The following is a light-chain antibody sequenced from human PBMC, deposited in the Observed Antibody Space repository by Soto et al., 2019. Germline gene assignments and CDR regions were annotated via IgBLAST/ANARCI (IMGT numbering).Light chain of an antibody. CDR1: QTIVTY. Sequence: DIQMTQSPSSLSASVGDRVTITCRASQTIVTYLNWYQQKPGNAPKLLIYAASNLQNGVPSRFSGSGSGTDFTHTISSLQPEDFATYFCQQTSSNPRTFGQGTRLEI. V-gene: IGKV1-39*01. CDR2: AAS. CDR3: QQTSSNPRT. J-gene: IGKJ5*01.